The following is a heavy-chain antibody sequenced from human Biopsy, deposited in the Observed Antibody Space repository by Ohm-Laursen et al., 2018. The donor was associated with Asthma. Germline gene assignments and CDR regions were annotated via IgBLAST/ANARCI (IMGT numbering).Heavy chain of an antibody. V-gene: IGHV3-53*01. D-gene: IGHD6-19*01. CDR3: ARGDSSGWSHYYFDY. CDR2: IYSGGTS. J-gene: IGHJ4*02. Sequence: GSPRLSCAASGLTVSRDHMFWVRQAPGKGLEWVSVIYSGGTSHTADSVRGRFTISRDFSKNTLHLQMHSLRVEDTADYYCARGDSSGWSHYYFDYWGQGTLVTVSS. CDR1: GLTVSRDH.